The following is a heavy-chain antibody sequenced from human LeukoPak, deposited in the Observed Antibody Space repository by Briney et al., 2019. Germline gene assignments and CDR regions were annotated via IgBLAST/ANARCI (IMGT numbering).Heavy chain of an antibody. Sequence: GGSLRLSCAASGFTFSSYSMNWVRQAPGKGLQWVSSISSSSSYIYYADSVKGRFTISRDNAKNSLYLQMNSLRAEDTAVYYCARQYYGSGSYSEYWGQGTPVTVSS. D-gene: IGHD3-10*01. J-gene: IGHJ4*02. CDR2: ISSSSSYI. CDR3: ARQYYGSGSYSEY. CDR1: GFTFSSYS. V-gene: IGHV3-21*01.